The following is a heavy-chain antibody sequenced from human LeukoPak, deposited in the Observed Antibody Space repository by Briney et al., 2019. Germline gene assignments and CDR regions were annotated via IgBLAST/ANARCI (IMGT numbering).Heavy chain of an antibody. CDR3: ASLGQAELDY. CDR2: IYYSGST. Sequence: SETLSLTCTVSGGSVGSAGYYWSWIRQPPGGGLEWIGYIYYSGSTNYNPSLKSRVTISVDTSKNQFSLKLSSVTAADTAVYYCASLGQAELDYWGQGTLVTVSS. D-gene: IGHD7-27*01. CDR1: GGSVGSAGYY. V-gene: IGHV4-61*08. J-gene: IGHJ4*02.